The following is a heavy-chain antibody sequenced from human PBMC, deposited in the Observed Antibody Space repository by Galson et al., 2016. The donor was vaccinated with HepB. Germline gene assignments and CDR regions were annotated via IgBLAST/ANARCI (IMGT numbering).Heavy chain of an antibody. CDR2: IYHSGST. V-gene: IGHV4-30-2*01. Sequence: TLSLTCAVSGASISSGGYSWSWIRQPPGKGLEWIGNIYHSGSTYYNPSLKSRVTISVDRSKSHFSLNLSSVTAADTAVYYCARAVYDSSGYSALYYFDYWRQGTRVTVSS. CDR1: GASISSGGYS. CDR3: ARAVYDSSGYSALYYFDY. J-gene: IGHJ4*02. D-gene: IGHD3-22*01.